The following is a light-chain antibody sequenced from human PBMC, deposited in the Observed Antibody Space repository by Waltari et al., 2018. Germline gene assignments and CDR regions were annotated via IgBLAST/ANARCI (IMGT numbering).Light chain of an antibody. V-gene: IGKV1-33*01. Sequence: DIPMTQSPSSLSASVGDRVIITCQASQVIRKFLYWYQRKPGKAPKVLNYEASNLEKGVPSRFSGSGSGTDFILTISSLQPEDFATYYCQQYDDLPYTFGQGTKLEIK. CDR2: EAS. CDR1: QVIRKF. J-gene: IGKJ2*01. CDR3: QQYDDLPYT.